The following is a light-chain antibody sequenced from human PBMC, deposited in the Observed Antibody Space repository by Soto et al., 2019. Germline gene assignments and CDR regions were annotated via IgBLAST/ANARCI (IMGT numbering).Light chain of an antibody. V-gene: IGKV3-20*01. CDR1: QSVSSAY. CDR3: QESGSSFYT. Sequence: EIVLTQSPGTLSLSPGERATLSCRASQSVSSAYLAWYQQIPGQAPRLLIYGASSRATGIPDRFSGSGSGTDVLLPISGREAGDFAVYYCQESGSSFYTFGQGTKLEIK. CDR2: GAS. J-gene: IGKJ2*01.